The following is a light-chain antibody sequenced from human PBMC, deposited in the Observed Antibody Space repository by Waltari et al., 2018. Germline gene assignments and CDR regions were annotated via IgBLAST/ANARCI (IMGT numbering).Light chain of an antibody. V-gene: IGKV4-1*01. CDR3: QQYYSTPLT. J-gene: IGKJ4*01. CDR1: QSVLYSSANKSY. CDR2: WAS. Sequence: DIVMTQSPDSLAVSLGERVTINCKSSQSVLYSSANKSYLNWYQQKPGQPPKLLIYWASTRESGVPDRISGAGSGTDFTLTISSLQSEDVAVYYCQQYYSTPLTFGGGTKVEIK.